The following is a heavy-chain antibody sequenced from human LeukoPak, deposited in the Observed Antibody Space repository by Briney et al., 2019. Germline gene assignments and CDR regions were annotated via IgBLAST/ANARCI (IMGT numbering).Heavy chain of an antibody. CDR1: RFTFSSYA. CDR2: ISGSGGST. V-gene: IGHV3-23*01. CDR3: AKVRGIYSSGPFDY. D-gene: IGHD6-19*01. Sequence: PGGSLRLSCAGSRFTFSSYAMSWVRQAPGKGLEWVSAISGSGGSTYYADSVKGRFTISRDNAKNSLYLQMNSLRAEDTALYYCAKVRGIYSSGPFDYWGQGTLVTVSS. J-gene: IGHJ4*02.